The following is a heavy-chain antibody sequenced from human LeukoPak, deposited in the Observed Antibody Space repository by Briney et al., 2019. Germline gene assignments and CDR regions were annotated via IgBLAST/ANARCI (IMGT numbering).Heavy chain of an antibody. CDR3: ARRFCSSTSCPFNWFDP. Sequence: GGSLRLSCAASGFTFSSYWMSWVRQAPGKGLEWVANIKQDGSEKYYVDSVKGRFTNSRDNAKNSLYLQMNSLRAEDTAVYYCARRFCSSTSCPFNWFDPWGQGTLVTVSS. V-gene: IGHV3-7*01. CDR2: IKQDGSEK. J-gene: IGHJ5*02. D-gene: IGHD2-2*01. CDR1: GFTFSSYW.